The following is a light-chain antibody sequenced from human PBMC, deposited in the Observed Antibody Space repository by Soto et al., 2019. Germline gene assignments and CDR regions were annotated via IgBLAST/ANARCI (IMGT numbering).Light chain of an antibody. CDR1: QGISSA. Sequence: AIQLTQSPSSLSASVGDRVTITFRASQGISSALAWYQQKPGTAPKLLIYHASTLESGVPSRFSGSGSGTDFTLTISSLEPEDFALYYCQQRNTWPPITFGQGTRLEIK. V-gene: IGKV1-13*02. CDR3: QQRNTWPPIT. CDR2: HAS. J-gene: IGKJ5*01.